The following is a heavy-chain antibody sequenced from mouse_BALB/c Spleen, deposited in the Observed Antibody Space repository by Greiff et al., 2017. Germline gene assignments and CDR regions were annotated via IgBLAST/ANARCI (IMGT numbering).Heavy chain of an antibody. CDR3: TRRRYDWYFDV. CDR1: GYTFTSYW. J-gene: IGHJ1*01. V-gene: IGHV1-69*02. D-gene: IGHD2-14*01. Sequence: QVQLKQPGAELVRPGASVKLSCKASGYTFTSYWINWVKQRPGQGLEWIGNIYPSDSYTNYNQKFKDKATLTVDKSSSTAYMQLSSPTSEDSAVYYCTRRRYDWYFDVWGAGTTVTVSS. CDR2: IYPSDSYT.